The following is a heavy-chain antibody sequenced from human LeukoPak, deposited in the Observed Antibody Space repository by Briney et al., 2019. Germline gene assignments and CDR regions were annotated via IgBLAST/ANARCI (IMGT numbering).Heavy chain of an antibody. D-gene: IGHD3-9*01. CDR3: AKRKTWLTGYYPSWDY. CDR2: IRGSGSST. Sequence: PGGSLRLSCAASGFTFSSYVMSWVRQAPGKGLEWVSDIRGSGSSTYYADSVKGRFTISRDNSKNNLYLQMNSLRAEDTAVYYCAKRKTWLTGYYPSWDYWGQGTLVTVSS. V-gene: IGHV3-23*01. J-gene: IGHJ4*02. CDR1: GFTFSSYV.